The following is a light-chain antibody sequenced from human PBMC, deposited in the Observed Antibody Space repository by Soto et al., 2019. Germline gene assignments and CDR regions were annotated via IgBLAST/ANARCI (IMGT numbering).Light chain of an antibody. CDR1: QSVSGSS. Sequence: EIVLTQSPGTLSLSPGERATLSCRASQSVSGSSLAWYQHKPGQAPRLLIYGASSRATCIPDRFSGSGSGTDCTFIISRLEPEDCGMYYCHQYGSFPHTFGQGTELETK. CDR2: GAS. V-gene: IGKV3-20*01. J-gene: IGKJ2*01. CDR3: HQYGSFPHT.